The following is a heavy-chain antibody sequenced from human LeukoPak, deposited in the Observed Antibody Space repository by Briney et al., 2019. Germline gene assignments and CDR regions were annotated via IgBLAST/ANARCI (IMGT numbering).Heavy chain of an antibody. D-gene: IGHD3-10*01. Sequence: GGSLRLSCAASGFNFRSYEMNWVRQAPGKGLEWVAVISYDGSIKYYADSLKGRFTISRDNSKNTLYLQMNSLRAEDTAVYYCARTLALYGSGSFFDFWGQGTLVTVSS. CDR3: ARTLALYGSGSFFDF. V-gene: IGHV3-30-3*01. CDR2: ISYDGSIK. CDR1: GFNFRSYE. J-gene: IGHJ4*02.